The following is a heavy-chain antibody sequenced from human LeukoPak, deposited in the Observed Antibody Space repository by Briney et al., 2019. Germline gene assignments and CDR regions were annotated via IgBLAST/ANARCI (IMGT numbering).Heavy chain of an antibody. J-gene: IGHJ6*04. D-gene: IGHD3-10*01. CDR3: ARDRSGYYGSGSYYNVRYYYGTDV. CDR2: INHSGGST. CDR1: GYTFTSYY. V-gene: IGHV1-46*01. Sequence: ASVKVSCKASGYTFTSYYMHWVRQAPGEGLEWMGIINHSGGSTSYAQKFQGRVTMTRDTSTSTVYMEVSSLRSEDTAVYYCARDRSGYYGSGSYYNVRYYYGTDVWGKGTTVTVSS.